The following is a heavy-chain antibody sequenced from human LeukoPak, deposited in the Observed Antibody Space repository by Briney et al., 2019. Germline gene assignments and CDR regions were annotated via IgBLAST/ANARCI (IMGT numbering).Heavy chain of an antibody. CDR1: GGSISSSN. CDR2: ISGSGGST. J-gene: IGHJ4*02. CDR3: ATSRGYSYGQGDY. Sequence: GTLSLTCAVSGGSISSSNWWSWVRQPPGKGLEWVSAISGSGGSTYYADSVKGRFTISRDNSKNTLYLQMNSLRAEDTAVYYCATSRGYSYGQGDYWGQGTLVTVSS. D-gene: IGHD5-18*01. V-gene: IGHV3-23*01.